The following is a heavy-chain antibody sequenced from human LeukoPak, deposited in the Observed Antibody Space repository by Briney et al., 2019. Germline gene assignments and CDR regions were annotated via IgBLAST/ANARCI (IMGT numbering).Heavy chain of an antibody. V-gene: IGHV4-61*02. Sequence: SETLSLTCTVSGGSISSGSYYWSWIRQPAGKGLEWIGRIYTSGSTNYNPSLKSRVTISVDTPKNQFSLKLSSVTAADTAVHYCARGVGAGGFDLWGRGTLVTVSS. CDR1: GGSISSGSYY. CDR2: IYTSGST. J-gene: IGHJ2*01. D-gene: IGHD1-26*01. CDR3: ARGVGAGGFDL.